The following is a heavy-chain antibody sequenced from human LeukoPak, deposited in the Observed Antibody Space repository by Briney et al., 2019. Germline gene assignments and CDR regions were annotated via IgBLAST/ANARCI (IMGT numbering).Heavy chain of an antibody. Sequence: PGGSLRLSCAASGFTFNDYYMSWIRQAPGKGLEYISYISSGGNTIYYADSVKGRFTISRDNAKNSLYLQMNSLRAEDTAVYYCARGSWIRQPFDYWGQGTLVTVSS. CDR3: ARGSWIRQPFDY. D-gene: IGHD5-12*01. V-gene: IGHV3-11*01. J-gene: IGHJ4*02. CDR2: ISSGGNTI. CDR1: GFTFNDYY.